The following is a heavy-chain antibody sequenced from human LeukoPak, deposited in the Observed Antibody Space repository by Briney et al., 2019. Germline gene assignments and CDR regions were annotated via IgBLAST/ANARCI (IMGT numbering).Heavy chain of an antibody. J-gene: IGHJ4*02. Sequence: PSETLSLTCAVYGGSFSGYYWSWIRQPPGKGLEWIGEINHSGSTNYNPSLKSRVTISVDTSKNQFSLKLSSVTAADTAVYYCARIGIGIAVAGTSWGQGTLVTVSS. CDR3: ARIGIGIAVAGTS. CDR2: INHSGST. D-gene: IGHD6-19*01. CDR1: GGSFSGYY. V-gene: IGHV4-34*01.